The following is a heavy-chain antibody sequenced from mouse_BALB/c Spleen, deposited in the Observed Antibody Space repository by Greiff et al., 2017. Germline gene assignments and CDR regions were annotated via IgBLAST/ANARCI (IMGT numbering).Heavy chain of an antibody. V-gene: IGHV5-12-2*01. CDR2: ISNGGGST. Sequence: DVHLVESGGGLVQPGGSLKLSCAASGFTFSSYTMSWVRQTPEKRLEWVAYISNGGGSTYYPDTVKGRFTISRDNAKNTLYLQMSSLKSEDTAMYYCARHGGLAYWGQGTLVTVSA. CDR1: GFTFSSYT. J-gene: IGHJ3*01. CDR3: ARHGGLAY.